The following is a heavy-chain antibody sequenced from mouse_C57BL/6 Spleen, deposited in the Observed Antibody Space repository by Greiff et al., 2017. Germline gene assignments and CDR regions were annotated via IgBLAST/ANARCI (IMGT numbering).Heavy chain of an antibody. Sequence: QVHVKQSGAELVKPGASVKISCKASGYAFSSYWMNWVKQRPGKGLEWIGQIYPGDGDTNYNGKFKGKATLTADKSSSTAYMQLSSLTSEDSAVYFCARSPGSSYGYFDYWGQGTTLTVSS. D-gene: IGHD1-1*01. CDR3: ARSPGSSYGYFDY. V-gene: IGHV1-80*01. CDR2: IYPGDGDT. J-gene: IGHJ2*01. CDR1: GYAFSSYW.